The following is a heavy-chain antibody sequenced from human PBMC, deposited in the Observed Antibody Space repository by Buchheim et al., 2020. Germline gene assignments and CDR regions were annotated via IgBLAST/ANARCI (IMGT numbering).Heavy chain of an antibody. V-gene: IGHV3-23*01. CDR2: ISGSGTIT. Sequence: EVHLLESGGGLVQPGGSLRLSCAASGFTFSNYALSWVSQAPGKGLECVSGISGSGTITHYANSVKGRVTLPRDNSKNTLYTQMYSLRAEDTTIYYYAESEALGLPFHYWGQGTL. J-gene: IGHJ4*02. CDR1: GFTFSNYA. D-gene: IGHD3-3*02. CDR3: AESEALGLPFHY.